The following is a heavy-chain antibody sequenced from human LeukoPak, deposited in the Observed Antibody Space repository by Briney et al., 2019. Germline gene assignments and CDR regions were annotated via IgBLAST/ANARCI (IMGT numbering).Heavy chain of an antibody. J-gene: IGHJ4*02. CDR2: INHSGST. CDR1: GGSFSGYY. D-gene: IGHD6-19*01. V-gene: IGHV4-34*01. CDR3: ARGYPWWLVPRSYFDY. Sequence: KTSETLSLTCAVYGGSFSGYYWSWIRQPPGKGLEWIGEINHSGSTNYNPSLKSRVTISVDTSKNQSSLKLSSVTAADTAVYYCARGYPWWLVPRSYFDYWGQGTLVTVSS.